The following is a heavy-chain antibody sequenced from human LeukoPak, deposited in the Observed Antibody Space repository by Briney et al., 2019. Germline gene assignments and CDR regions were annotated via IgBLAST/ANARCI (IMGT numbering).Heavy chain of an antibody. V-gene: IGHV3-23*01. Sequence: PGGSLRLSCAASGFTFSSYAMSWVRQAPGKGLKWVSAISGSGGSAYYADSVKGRFTISRDNSKNTLYLQMNSLRADDTAVYYCAKRRGLELTYYYHMDVWGKGTTVTVSS. CDR2: ISGSGGSA. CDR3: AKRRGLELTYYYHMDV. CDR1: GFTFSSYA. J-gene: IGHJ6*03. D-gene: IGHD1-7*01.